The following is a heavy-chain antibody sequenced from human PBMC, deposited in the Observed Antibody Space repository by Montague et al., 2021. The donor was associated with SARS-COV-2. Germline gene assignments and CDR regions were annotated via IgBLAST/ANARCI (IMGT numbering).Heavy chain of an antibody. V-gene: IGHV3-33*01. D-gene: IGHD5-24*01. CDR3: AREKKEVQMDY. J-gene: IGHJ4*02. Sequence: SLRLSCAASGFSFSDYAMHWVRQAPGLALEWVAGIWYDGSNSYYADSVKGRCTISRDNSKNAVYLQMNSLTADDTAIYYCAREKKEVQMDYWGLGTLVTVSS. CDR1: GFSFSDYA. CDR2: IWYDGSNS.